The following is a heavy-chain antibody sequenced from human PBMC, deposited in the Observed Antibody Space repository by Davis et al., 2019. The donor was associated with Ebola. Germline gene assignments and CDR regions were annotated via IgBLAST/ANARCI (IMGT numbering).Heavy chain of an antibody. D-gene: IGHD3-3*01. Sequence: GESLKISCAASGFTFSDYYMSWVRQAPGKGLGWVANIKQDGSEKYYVDSVKGRFTISRDNAKNSLYLQMNSLRAEDTAVYYCARNLLWSGYYRGGMDVWGQGTTVTVSS. CDR3: ARNLLWSGYYRGGMDV. J-gene: IGHJ6*02. V-gene: IGHV3-7*03. CDR1: GFTFSDYY. CDR2: IKQDGSEK.